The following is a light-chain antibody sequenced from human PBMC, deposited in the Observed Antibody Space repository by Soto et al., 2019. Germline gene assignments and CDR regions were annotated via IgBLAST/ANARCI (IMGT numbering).Light chain of an antibody. CDR1: SSNIGTGSD. V-gene: IGLV1-40*01. Sequence: QSVLTQPPSVSGAPVQRVTISCTGSSSNIGTGSDVHWYQHLPGTAPKLLIYGNTNRPSGVPDRFSASKSGTSASLAITGLQAEDEADYYCQSYDSSLSGYVFGTGTKVTVL. CDR3: QSYDSSLSGYV. CDR2: GNT. J-gene: IGLJ1*01.